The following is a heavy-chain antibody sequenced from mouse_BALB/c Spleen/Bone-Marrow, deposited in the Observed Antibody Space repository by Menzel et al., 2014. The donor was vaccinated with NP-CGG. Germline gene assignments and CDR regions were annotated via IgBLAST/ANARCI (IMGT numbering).Heavy chain of an antibody. J-gene: IGHJ2*01. CDR1: GYTFTSYT. V-gene: IGHV1-4*01. D-gene: IGHD2-14*01. Sequence: QVQLKESGAELARPGASVKMSCKASGYTFTSYTMHWVKPRPGQGLEWIGYINPSSGYTNYNQKFKDKATLTADKSSSTAYMQLSSLTSEDSAVYYCARERRYGGLYHFDYWGQGTTLTVSS. CDR3: ARERRYGGLYHFDY. CDR2: INPSSGYT.